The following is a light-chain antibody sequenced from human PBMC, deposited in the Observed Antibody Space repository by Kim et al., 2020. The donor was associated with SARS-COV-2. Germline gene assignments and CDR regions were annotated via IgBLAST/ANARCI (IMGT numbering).Light chain of an antibody. CDR3: QVWDSSTGG. J-gene: IGLJ3*02. Sequence: YELTQPLSVSVALGQTARITCGGNNIGSKNVHWYQQKQGQAPVLVIYRDSNRPSGIPERFSGSNSGNTATLTISRAQAGDEADYYCQVWDSSTGGFGGGTQLTVL. CDR1: NIGSKN. CDR2: RDS. V-gene: IGLV3-9*01.